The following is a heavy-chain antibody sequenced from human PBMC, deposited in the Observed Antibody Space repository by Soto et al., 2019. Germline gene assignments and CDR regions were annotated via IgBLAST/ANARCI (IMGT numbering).Heavy chain of an antibody. CDR2: ISGSGGST. J-gene: IGHJ4*02. D-gene: IGHD3-9*01. Sequence: EVQLLESGGGLVQPGGSLRLSCATSGFTFSSYAMSWVRQAPGKGLEWVSPISGSGGSTYYADSVKGRFTISRDNSKNTLYLQMNSLRAEDTAVSSCARRYDILSHFDYWGQGTVVTVSS. V-gene: IGHV3-23*01. CDR3: ARRYDILSHFDY. CDR1: GFTFSSYA.